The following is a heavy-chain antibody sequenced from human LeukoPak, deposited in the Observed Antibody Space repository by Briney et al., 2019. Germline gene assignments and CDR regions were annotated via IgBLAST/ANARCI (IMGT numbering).Heavy chain of an antibody. CDR2: IKHDGSEK. CDR3: ARYSFLGANYHDYYFDD. CDR1: GFTFRSYW. V-gene: IGHV3-7*01. D-gene: IGHD1-7*01. J-gene: IGHJ4*02. Sequence: GGSLRLSCAASGFTFRSYWMSWLRQAAGKGLEWVAHIKHDGSEKYYVDSVKGRFTISRDNAKNSLYLQMSSLRAEDTAVYYCARYSFLGANYHDYYFDDWGQGRLVTASS.